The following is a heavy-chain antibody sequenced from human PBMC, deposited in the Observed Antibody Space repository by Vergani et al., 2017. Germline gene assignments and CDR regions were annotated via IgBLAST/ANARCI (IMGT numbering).Heavy chain of an antibody. D-gene: IGHD1-1*01. CDR1: EYSFGNYW. V-gene: IGHV5-51*01. CDR2: IYTADSDT. CDR3: ARHTTYTDS. J-gene: IGHJ4*02. Sequence: EVELVQSGPEMRKPGESLKISCKGSEYSFGNYWIGCVRQMPGKGLEWMGIIYTADSDTSYSPSFQGQVTISADKSISTAFLQWDSLKASATALYYCARHTTYTDSWGQGTLVTVSS.